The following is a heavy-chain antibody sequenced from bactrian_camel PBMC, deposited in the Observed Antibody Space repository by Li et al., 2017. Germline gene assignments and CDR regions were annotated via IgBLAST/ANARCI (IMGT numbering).Heavy chain of an antibody. CDR1: GYLGRGCG. J-gene: IGHJ4*01. CDR3: AADKLRPKVCSGVYY. CDR2: FPSDGSA. Sequence: HVQLVESGGGLVQPGWSLRLSCEFSGYLGRGCGMAWYRQAPGKEREFVASFPSDGSAKYADSVKGRFTISRGTSKNTLYLEMNSLKIEDTAMYYCAADKLRPKVCSGVYYWGQGTQVTVS. D-gene: IGHD2*01. V-gene: IGHV3S53*01.